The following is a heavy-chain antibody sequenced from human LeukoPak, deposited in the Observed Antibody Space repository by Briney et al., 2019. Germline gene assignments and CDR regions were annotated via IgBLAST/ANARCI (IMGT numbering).Heavy chain of an antibody. V-gene: IGHV3-23*01. CDR2: ISGSGSST. CDR3: AKRTEAFSFDN. J-gene: IGHJ4*02. Sequence: AGGSLRLSCAASGLTFSSYAMSWVRQAPGKGLEWVSLISGSGSSTYYADSVKGRFTISRDNSKNTMYLQVNSLRAEDTAIYYCAKRTEAFSFDNWGQGTLVTVSP. CDR1: GLTFSSYA.